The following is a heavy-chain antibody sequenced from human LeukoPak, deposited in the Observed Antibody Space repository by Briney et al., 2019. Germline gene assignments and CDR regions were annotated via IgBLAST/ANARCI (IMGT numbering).Heavy chain of an antibody. D-gene: IGHD7-27*01. J-gene: IGHJ4*02. Sequence: SETLSLTCAVSGGSISRSSYYWAWIRQPPGKGLEWVGTIYYGGSIYGDPSLKGRITTSLDTSKNQFSLKLNSVTAADTAVYYCARFHPNWGLDYWGQGILVTVSS. V-gene: IGHV4-39*07. CDR3: ARFHPNWGLDY. CDR2: IYYGGSI. CDR1: GGSISRSSYY.